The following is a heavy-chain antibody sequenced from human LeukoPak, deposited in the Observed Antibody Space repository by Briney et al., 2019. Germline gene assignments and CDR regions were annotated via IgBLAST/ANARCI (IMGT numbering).Heavy chain of an antibody. CDR3: ARGLGVTTT. D-gene: IGHD4-17*01. CDR2: IYYSGST. Sequence: SETLSLICTVSGGSIRSYYWSWIRQPPGMGLEWIGYIYYSGSTNYNPSLKSRVTISVDTSKNQFSLKLSSVTAADTAVYYCARGLGVTTTWGQGTLVTVSS. J-gene: IGHJ5*02. V-gene: IGHV4-59*01. CDR1: GGSIRSYY.